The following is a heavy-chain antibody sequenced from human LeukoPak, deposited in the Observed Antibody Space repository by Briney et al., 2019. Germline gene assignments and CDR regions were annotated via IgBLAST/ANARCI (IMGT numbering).Heavy chain of an antibody. J-gene: IGHJ4*02. Sequence: ASVKVSCKASGFTFSNYDINWVRQAPGQGLEWMGWLNPKSGDTGYAQKFQGRVAMTRNTSITTAYMEVSSLTSEDTAVYYCARDQTGIGRGSYTYWGQGTLVTVSS. D-gene: IGHD1-26*01. V-gene: IGHV1-8*01. CDR1: GFTFSNYD. CDR2: LNPKSGDT. CDR3: ARDQTGIGRGSYTY.